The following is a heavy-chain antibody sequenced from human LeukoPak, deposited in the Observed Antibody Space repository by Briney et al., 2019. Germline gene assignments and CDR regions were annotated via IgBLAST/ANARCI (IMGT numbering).Heavy chain of an antibody. J-gene: IGHJ4*02. CDR3: ARGRELPYY. D-gene: IGHD1-26*01. CDR2: IIPILGIA. V-gene: IGHV1-69*04. CDR1: GYTFTSYY. Sequence: SVKVSCKASGYTFTSYYMHWVRQAPGQGLEWMGRIIPILGIANYAQKFQGRVTITADKSTSTAYMELSSLRSEDTAVYYCARGRELPYYWGQGTLVTVSS.